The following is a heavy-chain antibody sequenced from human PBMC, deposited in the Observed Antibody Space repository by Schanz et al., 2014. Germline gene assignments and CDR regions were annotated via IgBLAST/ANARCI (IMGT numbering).Heavy chain of an antibody. CDR1: GFTFTNYW. CDR3: ARDGGRDGYNLAFDV. CDR2: ISWNGGTK. D-gene: IGHD5-12*01. Sequence: EVQLVESGGDLVQPGGSLRLSCVGSGFTFTNYWMHWVRQSPGKGLVWVSGISWNGGTKDYADSVKGRFTISRDNAKNSLYLQMNSLRAEDTAVYFCARDGGRDGYNLAFDVWGQGTLVTVSS. J-gene: IGHJ3*01. V-gene: IGHV3-74*01.